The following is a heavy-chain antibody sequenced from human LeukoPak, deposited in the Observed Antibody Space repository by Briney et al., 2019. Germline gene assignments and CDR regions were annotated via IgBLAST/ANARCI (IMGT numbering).Heavy chain of an antibody. J-gene: IGHJ3*02. CDR2: ISAYNGST. CDR1: GYTFTSYG. V-gene: IGHV1-18*01. Sequence: ASVKVSCKASGYTFTSYGISWVRQAPGQGLEWMGWISAYNGSTNYAQKLQGRVTMTTDTSTSTAYMELRSLRSDDTAVYYCARTSIAQNAFDIWGQGTMVTASS. D-gene: IGHD2-15*01. CDR3: ARTSIAQNAFDI.